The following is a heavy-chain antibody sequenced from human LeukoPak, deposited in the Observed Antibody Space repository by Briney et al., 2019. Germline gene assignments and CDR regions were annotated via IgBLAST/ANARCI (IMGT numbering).Heavy chain of an antibody. Sequence: SETLSLTCTVSGGSLTKYYWSWIRQPPGKGLEWIGFVFYSGTTHYNPSLKSRVTLSVDTSKNQFSLKLSSVTAADTAVYYCASGMDYWGQGTLVTVSS. V-gene: IGHV4-59*12. CDR3: ASGMDY. D-gene: IGHD1-14*01. CDR2: VFYSGTT. CDR1: GGSLTKYY. J-gene: IGHJ4*02.